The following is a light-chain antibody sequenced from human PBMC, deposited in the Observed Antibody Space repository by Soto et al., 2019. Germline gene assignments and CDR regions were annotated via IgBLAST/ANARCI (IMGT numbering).Light chain of an antibody. Sequence: SALTQPASVSGSPGQSITISCTGTSSEVGGYNYVSWYQQHPGKAPKLMIYDVSNRPSGVSNRFSGSKSGNTASLTISGLQAEDEADYYCSSYTSSSTLYVFGTGTKVTVL. J-gene: IGLJ1*01. V-gene: IGLV2-14*01. CDR2: DVS. CDR3: SSYTSSSTLYV. CDR1: SSEVGGYNY.